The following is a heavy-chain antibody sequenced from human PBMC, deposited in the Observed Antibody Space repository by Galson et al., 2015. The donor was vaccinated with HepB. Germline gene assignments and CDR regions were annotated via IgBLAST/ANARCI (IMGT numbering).Heavy chain of an antibody. D-gene: IGHD1-7*01. CDR3: ARDGHNWSYRGWYFDF. CDR1: GFTFRSYW. V-gene: IGHV3-7*03. J-gene: IGHJ2*01. Sequence: LRLSCAASGFTFRSYWMSWVRQAPGKGLEWVANIKQDGREKYYVDSVKGRFTISRDNAKNSLYLQMNSLRAEDTAVYYCARDGHNWSYRGWYFDFWGRGTLVAVSS. CDR2: IKQDGREK.